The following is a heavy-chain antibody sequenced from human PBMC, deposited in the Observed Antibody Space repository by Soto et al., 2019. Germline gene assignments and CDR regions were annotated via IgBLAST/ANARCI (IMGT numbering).Heavy chain of an antibody. V-gene: IGHV3-53*01. CDR1: GFTVSTNY. Sequence: EVQLVESGGGLIQPGGSLRLSCAVSGFTVSTNYMNWVRQAPGTGLEWVSVFYSGGNTYYTDSVKGRFTISIDNSKNTLHLQRNSRRADDTAVYYCARDVSAGDYVLDYWGQGIRVTVSS. CDR2: FYSGGNT. D-gene: IGHD4-17*01. J-gene: IGHJ4*02. CDR3: ARDVSAGDYVLDY.